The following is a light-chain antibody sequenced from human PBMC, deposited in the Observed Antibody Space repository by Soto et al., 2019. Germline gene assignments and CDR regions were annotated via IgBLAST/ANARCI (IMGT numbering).Light chain of an antibody. V-gene: IGKV1-33*01. CDR3: QQYDSLPLT. Sequence: DLPMTQSPSSLSASVGDRVTITCQASQDITNYLNWYQQKPGRAPKLLIYGASNLETGVPSRFSGSGSGTDFTFTISSLQPEDVATYYCQQYDSLPLTFGQGTRLEIK. CDR1: QDITNY. J-gene: IGKJ5*01. CDR2: GAS.